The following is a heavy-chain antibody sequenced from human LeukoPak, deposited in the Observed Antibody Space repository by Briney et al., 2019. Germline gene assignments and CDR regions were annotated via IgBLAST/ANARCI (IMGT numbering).Heavy chain of an antibody. Sequence: PGGSLRLSCAASGFTFSSSAMHWVRQAPGKGLEWVAVTSYVGSNKYYADSVKGRFTISRDNSKNTLYLQMNSLRAEDSAVYYCASASGGSCYSTGDYWGQGTLVTVSS. CDR1: GFTFSSSA. CDR2: TSYVGSNK. D-gene: IGHD2-15*01. V-gene: IGHV3-30-3*01. J-gene: IGHJ4*02. CDR3: ASASGGSCYSTGDY.